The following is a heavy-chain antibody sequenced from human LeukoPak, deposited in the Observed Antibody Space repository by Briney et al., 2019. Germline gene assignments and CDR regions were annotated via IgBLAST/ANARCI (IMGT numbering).Heavy chain of an antibody. V-gene: IGHV3-48*03. CDR1: GFTFSSYE. D-gene: IGHD6-13*01. CDR2: ISSSGSTI. Sequence: GGSLRLSCAASGFTFSSYEMNWVRQAPGKGLEWVSYISSSGSTIYYADSVKGRFTIYRDNAKNSLYLQMNSLRAEDTAVYYCARASYSSSWIFDPWGQGTLVTVSS. CDR3: ARASYSSSWIFDP. J-gene: IGHJ5*02.